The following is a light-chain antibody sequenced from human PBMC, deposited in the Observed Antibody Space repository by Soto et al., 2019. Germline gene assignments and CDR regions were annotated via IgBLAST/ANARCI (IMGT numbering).Light chain of an antibody. CDR3: AAWDDSLTGPV. CDR1: SSNIGAGYP. Sequence: QSVLTQPPSVSGAPGQRVTISCTGSSSNIGAGYPVHWYQQLPGTAPKLLVAGNRPSGVPDRFSGSKSGTSASLAISGLQSEDDADYYCAAWDDSLTGPVFGGGPKLTVL. CDR2: G. J-gene: IGLJ3*02. V-gene: IGLV1-40*01.